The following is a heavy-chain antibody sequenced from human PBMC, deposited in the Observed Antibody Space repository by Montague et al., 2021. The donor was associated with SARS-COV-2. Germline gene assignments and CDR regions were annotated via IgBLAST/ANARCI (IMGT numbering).Heavy chain of an antibody. CDR1: GGSISSSSYY. CDR2: IYYGGST. D-gene: IGHD3-9*01. Sequence: SETLSLTCTVSGGSISSSSYYWGWIRQPPGKGLEWIGSIYYGGSTYYDPSLKSRVTISVDTSKNQFSLKLSSVTAADTAVYYCARHVYDILTGYYTYWYFDLWGRGTLVTVSS. V-gene: IGHV4-39*01. CDR3: ARHVYDILTGYYTYWYFDL. J-gene: IGHJ2*01.